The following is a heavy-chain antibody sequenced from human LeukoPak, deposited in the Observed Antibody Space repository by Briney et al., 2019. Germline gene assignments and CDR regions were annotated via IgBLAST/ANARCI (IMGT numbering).Heavy chain of an antibody. CDR1: GGSISSSSYY. J-gene: IGHJ3*02. CDR3: ARHGSGIEGYAFDI. D-gene: IGHD3-10*01. Sequence: SETLSLTCTVSGGSISSSSYYWGWIRQPPGKGLEWIGSIYYSGSTYYNPSLKSRVTISVDTSKNQFSLKLSSVTAADTAVYYCARHGSGIEGYAFDIWGQGTMVTVSS. CDR2: IYYSGST. V-gene: IGHV4-39*01.